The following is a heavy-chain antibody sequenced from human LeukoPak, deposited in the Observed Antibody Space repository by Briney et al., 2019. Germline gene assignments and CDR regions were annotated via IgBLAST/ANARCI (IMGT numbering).Heavy chain of an antibody. D-gene: IGHD3-16*01. J-gene: IGHJ4*02. CDR1: AGSFSGYY. Sequence: KPSETLSLTCAVYAGSFSGYYWSWIRQPPGKGLEWIGEINHSGSTNYNPSLKSRVTISVDTSKNQFSLKLSSVTAADTAVYYCARGRSGGYFDYWGQGTLVTVSS. V-gene: IGHV4-34*01. CDR3: ARGRSGGYFDY. CDR2: INHSGST.